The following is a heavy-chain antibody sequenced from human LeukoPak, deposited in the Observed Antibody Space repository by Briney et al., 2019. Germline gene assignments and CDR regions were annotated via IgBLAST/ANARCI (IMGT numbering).Heavy chain of an antibody. CDR1: DGSITNYD. V-gene: IGHV4-59*01. Sequence: SETLSLTCTVSDGSITNYDWSWVRQPPGKGLEFIRHVHYSGTTNYNPSLRSRVTISIDTSKQHFFLKLKSVTAADTAVYYCGRGYGDFRVEGRYFHSWGQGTLVTVSS. J-gene: IGHJ4*02. CDR2: VHYSGTT. D-gene: IGHD4-17*01. CDR3: GRGYGDFRVEGRYFHS.